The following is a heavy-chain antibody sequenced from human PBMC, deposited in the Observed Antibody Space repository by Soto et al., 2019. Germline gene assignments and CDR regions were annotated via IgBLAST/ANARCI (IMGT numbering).Heavy chain of an antibody. CDR1: GFTFMSYA. CDR3: ARDYETSSAGYYYYGMDV. CDR2: ISHDGNIK. J-gene: IGHJ6*02. D-gene: IGHD3-9*01. V-gene: IGHV3-30*09. Sequence: QVQLVESGGGVVQPGRSLRLSCGASGFTFMSYAMHWVRQAPGKGLEWVATISHDGNIKYYADSVKGRFAISRDNSMKAMFLQMDSLRPEDTARYYCARDYETSSAGYYYYGMDVWGHGTTVTVSS.